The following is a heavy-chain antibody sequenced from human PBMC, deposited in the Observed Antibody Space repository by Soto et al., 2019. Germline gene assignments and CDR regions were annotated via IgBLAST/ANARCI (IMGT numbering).Heavy chain of an antibody. CDR3: ARDLSGRSDY. CDR1: EFTFSRYW. CDR2: INEDGSTT. J-gene: IGHJ4*02. Sequence: GGSLRLSCVASEFTFSRYWMHWVRQAPGKGLEWVSRINEDGSTTNYADSVKGRFTISRDNAKNTLFLQVNSLRVEDTALYYCARDLSGRSDYWGQGTLVTVSS. V-gene: IGHV3-74*01.